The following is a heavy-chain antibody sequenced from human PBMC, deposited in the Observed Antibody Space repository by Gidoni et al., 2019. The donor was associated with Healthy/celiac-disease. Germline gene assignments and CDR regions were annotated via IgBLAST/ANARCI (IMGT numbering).Heavy chain of an antibody. CDR2: ISSSSSTI. CDR3: AREKGGDRYSGGYDY. CDR1: GFTFSSYS. D-gene: IGHD2-21*02. J-gene: IGHJ4*02. V-gene: IGHV3-48*01. Sequence: EVQLVESGGGLVQPGGSLRLSCAASGFTFSSYSMNWVRQAPGKGLEWVSYISSSSSTIYYADSVKGRFTISRDNAKNSLYLQMNSLRAEDTAVYYCAREKGGDRYSGGYDYWGQGTLVTVSS.